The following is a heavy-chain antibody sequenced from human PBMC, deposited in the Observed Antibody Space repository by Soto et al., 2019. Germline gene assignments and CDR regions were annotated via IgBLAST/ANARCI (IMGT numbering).Heavy chain of an antibody. CDR3: ATHRSGRFLVWLPEASLGS. V-gene: IGHV1-24*01. Sequence: QVQLVQSGAEVKKPGASVKVSCKVSGYTLTDLSMKWVRQAPGKGLEWMGGFDPDDGETIYAQTFQGRVTMTEDTATATAYMELSSLRSEDTAVYYCATHRSGRFLVWLPEASLGSWGQGTLVTVAS. CDR2: FDPDDGET. J-gene: IGHJ5*02. D-gene: IGHD3-3*01. CDR1: GYTLTDLS.